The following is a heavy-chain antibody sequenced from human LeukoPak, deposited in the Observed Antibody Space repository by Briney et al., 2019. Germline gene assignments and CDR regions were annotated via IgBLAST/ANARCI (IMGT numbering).Heavy chain of an antibody. Sequence: SETLSLTCADYGGSFSGYYWSWIRQPPGKGLEWIGEINHSGSTNYNPSLKSRVTISVDTSKNQFSLKLSSVTAADTAVYYCARGRGRYYFDYWGQGTLVTVSS. V-gene: IGHV4-34*01. D-gene: IGHD3-16*01. CDR2: INHSGST. CDR1: GGSFSGYY. CDR3: ARGRGRYYFDY. J-gene: IGHJ4*02.